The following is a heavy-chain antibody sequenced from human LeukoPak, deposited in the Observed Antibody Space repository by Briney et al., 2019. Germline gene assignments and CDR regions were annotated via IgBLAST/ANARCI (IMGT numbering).Heavy chain of an antibody. CDR2: INHSGST. Sequence: SETLSLTCAVYGGSFSGYYWSWIRQPPGKGLEWIGEINHSGSTNYNPSLKSRVTMSLDKSKNQFSLKLSSVTAADTAVYYCATRNYYDSTGYYNYWGQGTLVTVSS. CDR3: ATRNYYDSTGYYNY. J-gene: IGHJ4*02. D-gene: IGHD3-22*01. V-gene: IGHV4-34*01. CDR1: GGSFSGYY.